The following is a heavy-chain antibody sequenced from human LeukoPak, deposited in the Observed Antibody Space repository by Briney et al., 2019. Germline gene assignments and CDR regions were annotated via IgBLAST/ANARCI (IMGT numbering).Heavy chain of an antibody. CDR1: GYTFTGYY. V-gene: IGHV1-2*02. Sequence: ASVKVSCKASGYTFTGYYMHWVRQAPGQGLEWMGWINPNSGGTNYAQKFQGRVTVTRDTSISTAYMELSRLRSDDTAVYYCARGPRSYSSSWYNWFDPWGQGTLVTVSS. CDR3: ARGPRSYSSSWYNWFDP. D-gene: IGHD6-13*01. CDR2: INPNSGGT. J-gene: IGHJ5*02.